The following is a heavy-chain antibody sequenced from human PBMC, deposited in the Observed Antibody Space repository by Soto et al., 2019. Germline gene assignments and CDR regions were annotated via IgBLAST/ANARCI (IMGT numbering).Heavy chain of an antibody. V-gene: IGHV3-30-3*01. D-gene: IGHD3-10*01. CDR3: ARESGYYGSGSYYH. J-gene: IGHJ4*02. Sequence: GGSLRLSCAASGFTFSSYAMHWVRQAPGKGLEWVAVISYDGSNKYYADSVKGRFTISRDNSKNTLYLQMNSLRAEDTAVYYCARESGYYGSGSYYHWGQGTPVTVS. CDR2: ISYDGSNK. CDR1: GFTFSSYA.